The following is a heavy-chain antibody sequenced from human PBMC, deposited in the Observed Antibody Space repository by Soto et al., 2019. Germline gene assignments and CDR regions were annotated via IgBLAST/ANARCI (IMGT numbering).Heavy chain of an antibody. J-gene: IGHJ4*02. V-gene: IGHV3-30*18. CDR2: TSKDGRE. D-gene: IGHD3-16*01. CDR3: AKDDGTGL. Sequence: QVQLVESGGGVVQPGTSLRLSCVVSGFTLSSSGIHCVRQAPGKGLEWVAVTSKDGRERYADSVKGRFTISRDNPKNTLYLQLSSLRGEDTAVYFCAKDDGTGLWGQGTLVIVSS. CDR1: GFTLSSSG.